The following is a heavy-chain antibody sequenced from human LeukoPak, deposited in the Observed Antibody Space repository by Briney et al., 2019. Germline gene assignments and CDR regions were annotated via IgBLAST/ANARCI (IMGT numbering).Heavy chain of an antibody. V-gene: IGHV4-30-4*01. CDR1: GGSISSGDYY. CDR2: IYYSGST. D-gene: IGHD5-18*01. CDR3: ARVNGGYSYGYSVYY. Sequence: SQTLSLTCTVSGGSISSGDYYWSWIRQPPGKGLEWIGYIYYSGSTYYNPSLKSRVTISVDTSKNQFSLKLSSVTAADTAVHYCARVNGGYSYGYSVYYWGQGTLVTVSS. J-gene: IGHJ4*02.